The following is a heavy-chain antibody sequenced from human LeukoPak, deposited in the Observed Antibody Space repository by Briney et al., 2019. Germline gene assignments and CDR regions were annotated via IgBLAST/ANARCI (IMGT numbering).Heavy chain of an antibody. Sequence: KSGGSLRLSCAASGFTFSSYSMNWVRQAPGKGLEWVSSISSSSSYIYYADSVKGRFTISRDNAKNTLFLQMDSLRAEDTAVYYCVRTPLTSEAYWGQGTLVTVSS. CDR3: VRTPLTSEAY. CDR1: GFTFSSYS. V-gene: IGHV3-21*01. CDR2: ISSSSSYI. D-gene: IGHD4-17*01. J-gene: IGHJ4*02.